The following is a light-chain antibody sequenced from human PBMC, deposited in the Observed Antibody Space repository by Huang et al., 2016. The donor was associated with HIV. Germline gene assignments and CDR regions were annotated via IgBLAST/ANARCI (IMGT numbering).Light chain of an antibody. CDR2: SSS. CDR3: QHLYT. Sequence: IQLTQSPSSLSASVGDRVTITCRANQAIGTYLAWHQQKPGKAPELLLNSSSTLRSGVPSRCSGGGSGTDFTLTITSLQPEDFASYSCQHLYTFGGGTKVEIK. V-gene: IGKV1-9*01. CDR1: QAIGTY. J-gene: IGKJ4*01.